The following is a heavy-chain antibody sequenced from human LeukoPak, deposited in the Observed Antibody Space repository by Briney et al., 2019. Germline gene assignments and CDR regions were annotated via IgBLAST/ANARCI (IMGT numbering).Heavy chain of an antibody. CDR1: GYTFTGYY. CDR3: ARESGGILAVAEPGDY. CDR2: INPNSGGT. V-gene: IGHV1-2*02. J-gene: IGHJ4*02. D-gene: IGHD6-19*01. Sequence: ASVKVSCKASGYTFTGYYMHWVRQAPGQGLEWMGWINPNSGGTNYAQKFQGRVTMTRDTSISTAYMELSRLRSDDTAVYYCARESGGILAVAEPGDYWGQGTLVTVSS.